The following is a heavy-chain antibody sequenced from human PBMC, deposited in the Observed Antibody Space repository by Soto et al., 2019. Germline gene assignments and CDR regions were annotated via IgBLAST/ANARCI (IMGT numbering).Heavy chain of an antibody. D-gene: IGHD4-17*01. CDR3: ARDPYGGNSDAFDI. CDR1: GFTVSSNY. Sequence: GGSLRLSCAASGFTVSSNYMSWVRQAPGKGLEWVSVIYSGGSTYYADSVKGRFTISRDNSKNTLYLQMNSLRAEDTAVYYCARDPYGGNSDAFDIWGQGTMVTVSS. J-gene: IGHJ3*02. V-gene: IGHV3-53*01. CDR2: IYSGGST.